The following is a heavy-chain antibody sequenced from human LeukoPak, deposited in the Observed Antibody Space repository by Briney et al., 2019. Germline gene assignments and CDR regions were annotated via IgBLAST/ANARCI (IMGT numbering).Heavy chain of an antibody. Sequence: GESLKISCKGSGYSFTSYWIGWVRQMPGKGLEWMGIIYPGDSDTRYSPSFQGQVTISADKSISTAYLQWSSLKASDTAMYYSARPSYYYDSSGYYLGYWGQGTLVTVSS. CDR3: ARPSYYYDSSGYYLGY. V-gene: IGHV5-51*01. CDR2: IYPGDSDT. CDR1: GYSFTSYW. D-gene: IGHD3-22*01. J-gene: IGHJ4*02.